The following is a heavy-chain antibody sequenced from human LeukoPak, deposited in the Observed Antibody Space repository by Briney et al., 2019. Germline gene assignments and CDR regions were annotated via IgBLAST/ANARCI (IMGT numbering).Heavy chain of an antibody. D-gene: IGHD6-19*01. J-gene: IGHJ4*02. V-gene: IGHV4-4*07. Sequence: SETLSLTCTVSGGSISGSYWSWLRQPAGKGLEWIGRISSSGSANYNPSLKSRVTMSIDTSKNQFSLKLSTVTAADTAVYYCAKEPSGSYGFDYWGPGTQVTVSS. CDR2: ISSSGSA. CDR1: GGSISGSY. CDR3: AKEPSGSYGFDY.